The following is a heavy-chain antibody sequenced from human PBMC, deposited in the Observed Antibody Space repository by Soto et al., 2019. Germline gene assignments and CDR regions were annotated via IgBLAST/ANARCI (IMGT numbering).Heavy chain of an antibody. J-gene: IGHJ5*02. CDR1: GFTFSSYA. CDR3: ATGDSSWYEGWFDP. D-gene: IGHD6-13*01. CDR2: ISGSGGST. V-gene: IGHV3-23*01. Sequence: LRLSCAASGFTFSSYAMSWVRQAPGKGLEWVSAISGSGGSTYYADSVKGRFTISRDNSKNTLYLQMNSLRAEDTAVYYCATGDSSWYEGWFDPWGQGTLVTVSS.